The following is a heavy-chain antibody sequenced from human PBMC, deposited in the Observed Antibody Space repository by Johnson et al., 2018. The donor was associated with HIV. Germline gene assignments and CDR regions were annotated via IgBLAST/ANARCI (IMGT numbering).Heavy chain of an antibody. D-gene: IGHD3-10*01. CDR1: GLSFSNFG. Sequence: QVQLVESGGGVVQPGKSLTLSCVGSGLSFSNFGIHWVRQAPGKGPEWVAVISFDVNLKKYADSVKGRFTISRDNSKNTLYLQMTSLRQDDTAVYSCYCTHHFGAGSESKGTFDAWGQGTMVTVSS. CDR3: YCTHHFGAGSESKGTFDA. V-gene: IGHV3-30*03. J-gene: IGHJ3*01. CDR2: ISFDVNLK.